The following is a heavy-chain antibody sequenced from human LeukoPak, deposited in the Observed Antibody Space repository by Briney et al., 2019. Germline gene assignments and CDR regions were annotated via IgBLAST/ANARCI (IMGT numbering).Heavy chain of an antibody. CDR2: IYYSGST. J-gene: IGHJ6*02. CDR1: GGSISSGDYY. V-gene: IGHV4-30-4*01. Sequence: ASQTLSLTCTVSGGSISSGDYYWSWIRQPPGKGLEWIGYIYYSGSTYYNPSLKSRVTISVDTSKNQFSLKLSSVTAADTVVYYCARHRLAYCGGDCYWGYYGMDVWGQGTTVTVSS. D-gene: IGHD2-21*02. CDR3: ARHRLAYCGGDCYWGYYGMDV.